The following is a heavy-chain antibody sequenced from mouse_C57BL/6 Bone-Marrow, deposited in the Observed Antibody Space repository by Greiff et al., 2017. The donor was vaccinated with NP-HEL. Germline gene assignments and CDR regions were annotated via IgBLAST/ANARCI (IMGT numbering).Heavy chain of an antibody. CDR3: ARWYYGSSSYYYAMDY. CDR1: GYTFTSYW. V-gene: IGHV1-55*01. D-gene: IGHD1-1*01. CDR2: IYPGSGST. J-gene: IGHJ4*01. Sequence: VQLQQPGAELVKPGASVKMSCKASGYTFTSYWITWVKQRPGQGLEWIGDIYPGSGSTNYNEKFKSKATLTVDTSSSTAYMQRSSLTSEESAVXYCARWYYGSSSYYYAMDYWGQGTSVTVSS.